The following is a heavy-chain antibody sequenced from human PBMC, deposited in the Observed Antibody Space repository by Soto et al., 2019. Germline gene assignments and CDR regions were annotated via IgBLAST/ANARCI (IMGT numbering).Heavy chain of an antibody. CDR1: GFTFSSYD. J-gene: IGHJ4*02. Sequence: EVQLVESGGVLVQPGGSLRLSCAASGFTFSSYDIHWVRQATGKGLKWFSAIGTAGDTYYPGSMKGRFTISRENAKNSTYHQMNGLRGGDTAVYYCARGPYGSERHIAPYYFDSGGQGTLVTVSS. V-gene: IGHV3-13*01. D-gene: IGHD3-10*01. CDR3: ARGPYGSERHIAPYYFDS. CDR2: IGTAGDT.